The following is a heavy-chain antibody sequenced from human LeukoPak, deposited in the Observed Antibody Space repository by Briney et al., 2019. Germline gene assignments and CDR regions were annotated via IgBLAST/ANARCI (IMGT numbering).Heavy chain of an antibody. CDR2: IYYSGTT. Sequence: SETLSLTCTVSGGSISSFYWSWIRQPPGRGLEWIGYIYYSGTTNYNPPLKSRVTISVDTSKNQFSLKLSSVTAADTAVYYCARRGVGSSWFNWFDPWGQGTLVTVSS. D-gene: IGHD6-13*01. CDR1: GGSISSFY. V-gene: IGHV4-59*08. CDR3: ARRGVGSSWFNWFDP. J-gene: IGHJ5*02.